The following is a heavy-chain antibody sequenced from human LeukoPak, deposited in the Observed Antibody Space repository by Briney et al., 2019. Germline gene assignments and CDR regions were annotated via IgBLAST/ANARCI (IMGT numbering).Heavy chain of an antibody. V-gene: IGHV1-2*02. Sequence: GASVKVSCKASGYTFTGYYMHWVRQAPGQGLEWMGWINPNSGGTNYAQKFQGRVTMTRDTSISTAYMELSRLRSDDTAVYYCAKDGSSGWYGFDYWGQGTLVTVSS. CDR3: AKDGSSGWYGFDY. D-gene: IGHD6-19*01. J-gene: IGHJ4*02. CDR1: GYTFTGYY. CDR2: INPNSGGT.